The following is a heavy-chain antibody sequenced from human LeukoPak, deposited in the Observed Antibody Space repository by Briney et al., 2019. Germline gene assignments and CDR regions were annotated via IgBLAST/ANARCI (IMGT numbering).Heavy chain of an antibody. CDR3: ARQSITAYSLNFNY. J-gene: IGHJ4*02. Sequence: GGSLRLSCAASGFTFSSNWMSWVRQAPGKGLEWVASIKQDGSEKYFVDSVKGRFTIFRDNTENSLYLQMNSLRAEDTAIYYCARQSITAYSLNFNYWGQGILVTVSS. CDR2: IKQDGSEK. V-gene: IGHV3-7*01. D-gene: IGHD6-6*01. CDR1: GFTFSSNW.